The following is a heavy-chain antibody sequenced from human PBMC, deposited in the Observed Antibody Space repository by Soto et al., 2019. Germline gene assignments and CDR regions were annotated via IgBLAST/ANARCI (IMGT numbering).Heavy chain of an antibody. CDR2: IWHDGSNT. CDR3: ATEIDWLHAVDF. CDR1: GFTFSTYG. D-gene: IGHD3-9*01. Sequence: QVRLVEFGGGVVQPGNSLRLSCAASGFTFSTYGMHWVRQAPGKGLEWVAHIWHDGSNTYYIDSVKGRFTISRDNSKNTLYLQMNRLRAEDTAVYYCATEIDWLHAVDFGGQGTMVTVSS. J-gene: IGHJ3*01. V-gene: IGHV3-33*01.